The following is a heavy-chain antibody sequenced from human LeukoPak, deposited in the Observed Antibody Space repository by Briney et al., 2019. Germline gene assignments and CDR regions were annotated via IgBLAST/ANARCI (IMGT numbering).Heavy chain of an antibody. D-gene: IGHD6-13*01. Sequence: PGGSLRLSCAASGFTFSSYSMNWVRQAPGKGLEGGSSISSSSSYIYYADSVKGRFTISRDNAKNSLYLQMNSLRAEDTAVYYCARDRTPAAAGTRWFDPWGQGTLVTVSS. V-gene: IGHV3-21*01. CDR3: ARDRTPAAAGTRWFDP. J-gene: IGHJ5*02. CDR1: GFTFSSYS. CDR2: ISSSSSYI.